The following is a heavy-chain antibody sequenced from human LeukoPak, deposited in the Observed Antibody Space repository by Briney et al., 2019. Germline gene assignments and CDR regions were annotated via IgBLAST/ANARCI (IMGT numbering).Heavy chain of an antibody. D-gene: IGHD3-3*01. CDR1: GFTFSSYS. CDR3: ARGGGYYDFWSGPQDYYYMDV. CDR2: ISSSSSYI. J-gene: IGHJ6*03. V-gene: IGHV3-21*01. Sequence: GGSLRLSCAASGFTFSSYSMNWVRQAPGKGLEWVSSISSSSSYIHYADSVKGRFTISRDNAKNSLYLQMNSLRAEDTAVYYCARGGGYYDFWSGPQDYYYMDVWGKGTTVTVSS.